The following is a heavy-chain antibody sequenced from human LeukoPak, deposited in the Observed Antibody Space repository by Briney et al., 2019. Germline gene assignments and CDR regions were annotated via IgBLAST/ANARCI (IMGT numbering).Heavy chain of an antibody. J-gene: IGHJ6*03. Sequence: SETLSLTCTVSGGSISSYYWSWIRQPPGKGLEWIGYIYYSGSTNYNPSLKSRVTISVDTSKNQFSLKLSSVTAADTAVYYCARGDGSYYGSGSYYARYYYYYMDVWGKGTTVTISS. CDR2: IYYSGST. CDR3: ARGDGSYYGSGSYYARYYYYYMDV. D-gene: IGHD3-10*01. CDR1: GGSISSYY. V-gene: IGHV4-59*01.